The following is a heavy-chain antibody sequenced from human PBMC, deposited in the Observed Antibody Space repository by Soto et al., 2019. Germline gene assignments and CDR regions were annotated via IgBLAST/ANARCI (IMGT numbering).Heavy chain of an antibody. CDR1: GFTFSSYG. V-gene: IGHV3-33*01. Sequence: QVQLVESGGGVVQPGRSLRLSCAASGFTFSSYGMHWVRQAPGKGLEWVAVIWYDGSNKYNADSVKGRFTISRDNFKNTLYLRMNSLRAEDTAVYYCARSLYDSSGYHHFQHWGQGTLVTVSS. CDR3: ARSLYDSSGYHHFQH. D-gene: IGHD3-22*01. CDR2: IWYDGSNK. J-gene: IGHJ1*01.